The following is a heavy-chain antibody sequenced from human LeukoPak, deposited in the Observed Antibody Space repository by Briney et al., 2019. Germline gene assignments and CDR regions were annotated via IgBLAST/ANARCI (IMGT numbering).Heavy chain of an antibody. V-gene: IGHV3-23*01. CDR2: ISGSGGST. CDR1: GFTFSSYA. J-gene: IGHJ4*02. CDR3: AKSTSTYYYDSSGYRTTFLNFDY. Sequence: GGSLRLSCAASGFTFSSYAMSWVRQAPGKGLEWVSAISGSGGSTYYADSVKGRFTISRDNSKNTLYLQMNSLRAEDTAVYYCAKSTSTYYYDSSGYRTTFLNFDYWGQGTLVTVSS. D-gene: IGHD3-22*01.